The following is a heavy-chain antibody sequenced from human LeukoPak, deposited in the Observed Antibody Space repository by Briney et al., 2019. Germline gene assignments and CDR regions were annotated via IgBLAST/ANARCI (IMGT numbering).Heavy chain of an antibody. D-gene: IGHD3-22*01. CDR2: ISGSGGST. CDR3: AKGAYYYDSSGYYYYFDY. J-gene: IGHJ4*02. CDR1: GFTFSSYA. V-gene: IGHV3-23*01. Sequence: PGGSLRLSCAASGFTFSSYAMSWVRQAPGKGLEWVSAISGSGGSTYYADCVKGRFTISRENYKNTLYLQMNSLRAEDTAVYYCAKGAYYYDSSGYYYYFDYWGQGTLVTVSS.